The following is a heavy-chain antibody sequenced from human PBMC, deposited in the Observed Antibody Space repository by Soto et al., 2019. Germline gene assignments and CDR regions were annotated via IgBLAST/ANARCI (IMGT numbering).Heavy chain of an antibody. CDR1: GYTFTSYA. CDR2: ISAGNGNT. CDR3: ARLGYSYLDY. J-gene: IGHJ4*02. D-gene: IGHD5-18*01. Sequence: ASVKVSCKASGYTFTSYAMHWVRQAPGQRLEWMGWISAGNGNTKYSQKFQGRVTITRDTSASTAYMELSSLRSEDTAVYYCARLGYSYLDYWGQGTLVTVSS. V-gene: IGHV1-3*01.